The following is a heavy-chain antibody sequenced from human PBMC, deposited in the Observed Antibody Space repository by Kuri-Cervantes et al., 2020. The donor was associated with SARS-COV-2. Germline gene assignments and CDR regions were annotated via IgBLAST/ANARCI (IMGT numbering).Heavy chain of an antibody. V-gene: IGHV3-7*04. J-gene: IGHJ6*03. CDR3: ARGEYCSSTSCYYYYYMDV. D-gene: IGHD2-2*01. Sequence: GESLKISCGVPGFTFSISWMTWVRQAPGKGLEWVANIKQDGSEKYYVDSVKGRFTISRDNVKNSLYLQMNSLRAEDTAVYYCARGEYCSSTSCYYYYYMDVWGKGTTVTVSS. CDR2: IKQDGSEK. CDR1: GFTFSISW.